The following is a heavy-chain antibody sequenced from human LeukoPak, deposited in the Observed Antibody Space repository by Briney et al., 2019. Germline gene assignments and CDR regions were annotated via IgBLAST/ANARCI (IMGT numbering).Heavy chain of an antibody. V-gene: IGHV3-23*01. CDR1: GSTFSSYA. D-gene: IGHD6-19*01. Sequence: PGGSLRLSCAASGSTFSSYAMSWVRQAPGKGLEWVSAISGSGGSTYYADSVKGRFTISRDNSKNTLYLQMNSLRAEDTAVYYCAKQPWEQWLVPFDYWGQGTLVTVSS. CDR2: ISGSGGST. CDR3: AKQPWEQWLVPFDY. J-gene: IGHJ4*02.